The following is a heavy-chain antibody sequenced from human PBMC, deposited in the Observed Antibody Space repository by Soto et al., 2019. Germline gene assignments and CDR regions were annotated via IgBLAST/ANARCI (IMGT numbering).Heavy chain of an antibody. Sequence: EVQLLASGGGLVQPGGSMRPSCAASGFTFSGYAMSWVRQAPGKRLEWISAISGSGGSTYYADSVKGRFTISRDNSKNTLYLQMNSLGAEDTAVYYCAKNVPTYSRRTDAFDIWGQGTMVTVSS. V-gene: IGHV3-23*01. CDR3: AKNVPTYSRRTDAFDI. CDR2: ISGSGGST. D-gene: IGHD2-21*01. J-gene: IGHJ3*02. CDR1: GFTFSGYA.